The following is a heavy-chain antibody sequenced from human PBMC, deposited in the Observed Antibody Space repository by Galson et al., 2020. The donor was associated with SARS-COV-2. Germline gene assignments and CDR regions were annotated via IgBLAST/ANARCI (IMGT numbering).Heavy chain of an antibody. D-gene: IGHD3-22*01. J-gene: IGHJ4*02. Sequence: SQASETLSLTCAVYGGSFSGYYWGWIRQPPGKGLEWIGEINPTGSINYNPSLKSRVTISKDTSKNQFSLRLRSVTAADTAMYFCARGSRDVTMILMIATTASYYLDFWGQGSLVTVSS. CDR1: GGSFSGYY. CDR2: INPTGSI. CDR3: ARGSRDVTMILMIATTASYYLDF. V-gene: IGHV4-34*01.